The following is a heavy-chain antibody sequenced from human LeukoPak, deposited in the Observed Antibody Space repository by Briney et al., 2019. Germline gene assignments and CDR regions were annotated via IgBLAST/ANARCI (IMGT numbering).Heavy chain of an antibody. J-gene: IGHJ4*02. CDR3: AKNAAADDY. CDR2: ISYDGSNK. D-gene: IGHD6-13*01. V-gene: IGHV3-30-3*02. Sequence: GRSLRLSCAASGFTFSSYAMHWVRQAPGKGLEWVAVISYDGSNKYYADSVKGRFTISRDNSKNTLYLQMNSLRAEDTAVYYCAKNAAADDYWGQGTLVTVSS. CDR1: GFTFSSYA.